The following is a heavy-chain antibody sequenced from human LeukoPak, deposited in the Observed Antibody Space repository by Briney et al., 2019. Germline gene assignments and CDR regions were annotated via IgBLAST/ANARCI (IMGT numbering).Heavy chain of an antibody. CDR3: ARFYSSGSFGAFDI. CDR1: GFMFSGYG. J-gene: IGHJ3*02. V-gene: IGHV3-30*03. CDR2: IAHDESTK. Sequence: GRSLRLSCAASGFMFSGYGMHWVRQAPGKGLEWVAHIAHDESTKHYADSVKGRFTISRDNAKNTLYLQMNSLRAEATAVYYCARFYSSGSFGAFDIWGQGTMVTVSS. D-gene: IGHD6-19*01.